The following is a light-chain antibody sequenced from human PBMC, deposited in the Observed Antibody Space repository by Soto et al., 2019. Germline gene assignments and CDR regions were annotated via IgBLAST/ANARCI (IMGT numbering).Light chain of an antibody. J-gene: IGLJ2*01. V-gene: IGLV1-40*01. CDR1: CSNIGAGYD. CDR2: DNN. Sequence: QSVLTQPPSMSGAPGQRVTISCTGSCSNIGAGYDVHWYQQHPGTAPKLLIFDNNNRPSGVPDRFSGSKSDTSASLAITGLQAEDEADYYCQSFDTSLSGFVVFGGRTKLTVL. CDR3: QSFDTSLSGFVV.